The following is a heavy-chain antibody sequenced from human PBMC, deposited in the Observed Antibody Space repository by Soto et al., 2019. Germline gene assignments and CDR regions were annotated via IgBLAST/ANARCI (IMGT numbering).Heavy chain of an antibody. CDR1: GFTFSDYY. Sequence: GGSLRLSCAASGFTFSDYYMSWIRQAPGKGLEWVSYISSSSSYTNYADSVKGRFTISRDNAKNSLYLQMNSLRAEDTAAYYCARTRYDSSGYDFDYWGQGTLVTVSS. V-gene: IGHV3-11*06. J-gene: IGHJ4*02. D-gene: IGHD3-22*01. CDR3: ARTRYDSSGYDFDY. CDR2: ISSSSSYT.